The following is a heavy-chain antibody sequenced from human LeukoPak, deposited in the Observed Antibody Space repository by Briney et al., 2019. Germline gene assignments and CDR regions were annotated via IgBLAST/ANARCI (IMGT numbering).Heavy chain of an antibody. CDR1: GFTFSSYW. D-gene: IGHD4-11*01. CDR2: ISWNSGSI. CDR3: AKDMGPATTAFDY. V-gene: IGHV3-9*01. Sequence: RSGGSLRLSCAASGFTFSSYWMHWVRQAPGKGLEWVSGISWNSGSIGYADSVKGRFTISRDNAKNSLYLQMNSLRAEDTALYYCAKDMGPATTAFDYWGQGTLVTVSS. J-gene: IGHJ4*02.